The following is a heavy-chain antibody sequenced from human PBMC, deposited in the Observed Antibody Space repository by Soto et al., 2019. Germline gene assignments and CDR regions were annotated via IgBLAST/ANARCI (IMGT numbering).Heavy chain of an antibody. Sequence: GGSLRLSCVVSGFSVSATSIFWVRQAPGKGLEWVSVVYSSGSTYYADSVKGRFTISRDNSKDTVYLQVNSLRAEDTAVYYCAGGPSRGYSYGFGVYWGQGTLVTVSS. CDR2: VYSSGST. D-gene: IGHD5-18*01. CDR3: AGGPSRGYSYGFGVY. CDR1: GFSVSATS. V-gene: IGHV3-53*01. J-gene: IGHJ4*02.